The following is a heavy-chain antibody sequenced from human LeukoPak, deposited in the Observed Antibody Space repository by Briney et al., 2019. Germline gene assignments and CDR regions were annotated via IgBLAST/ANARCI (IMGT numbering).Heavy chain of an antibody. V-gene: IGHV3-30-3*01. CDR3: ARDNSGWFDY. Sequence: PGGSLRLSCAASGFTFSSYTMHWVRQAPGKGLEWVAVISYAGSNKYYADSVKGRFTISRDNSKNTLYLQMNSLRAEDTAVYYYARDNSGWFDYWGQGTLVTVSS. CDR2: ISYAGSNK. D-gene: IGHD6-19*01. CDR1: GFTFSSYT. J-gene: IGHJ4*02.